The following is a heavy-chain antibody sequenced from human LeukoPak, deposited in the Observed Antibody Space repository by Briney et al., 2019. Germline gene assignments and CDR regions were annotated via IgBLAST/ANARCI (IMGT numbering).Heavy chain of an antibody. Sequence: GGSLRLSCAASGFTFSSYWMSWVRQAPGKGLEWVANIKQDGSEKYYVDSVKGQFTISRDNAKSSLYLQVNSLRAEDTAVYYCARNQRRLDYWGQGTLVTVSS. CDR3: ARNQRRLDY. D-gene: IGHD1-14*01. CDR1: GFTFSSYW. CDR2: IKQDGSEK. V-gene: IGHV3-7*01. J-gene: IGHJ4*02.